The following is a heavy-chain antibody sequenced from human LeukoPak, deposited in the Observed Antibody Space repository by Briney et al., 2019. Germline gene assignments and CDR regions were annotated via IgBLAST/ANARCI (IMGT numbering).Heavy chain of an antibody. V-gene: IGHV3-33*01. Sequence: PGGSLRLSCAASGYMFSGYGMHWVRHAPGKGLEWAAVIWFDGSRRYYADSVKGRFTISRDDSKSTLYLEMNSLRAEDTAVYYCARFYGDYQAFDIWGQGTTVTVSS. J-gene: IGHJ3*02. CDR3: ARFYGDYQAFDI. CDR1: GYMFSGYG. D-gene: IGHD4-17*01. CDR2: IWFDGSRR.